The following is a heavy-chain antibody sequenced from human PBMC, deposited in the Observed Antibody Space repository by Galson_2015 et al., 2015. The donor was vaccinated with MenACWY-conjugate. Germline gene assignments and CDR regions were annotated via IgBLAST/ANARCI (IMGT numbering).Heavy chain of an antibody. CDR2: ISSDGSNK. D-gene: IGHD1-26*01. J-gene: IGHJ4*02. CDR1: GFTFSSYG. Sequence: SLRLSCAASGFTFSSYGMHWVRQGPGKGLEWVAVISSDGSNKYYGDSVKGRFTISRDNSKNTLYLQMNSLRAEDTAVYFCAKGLYSGSYHFDYWGQGTLVTVSS. CDR3: AKGLYSGSYHFDY. V-gene: IGHV3-30*18.